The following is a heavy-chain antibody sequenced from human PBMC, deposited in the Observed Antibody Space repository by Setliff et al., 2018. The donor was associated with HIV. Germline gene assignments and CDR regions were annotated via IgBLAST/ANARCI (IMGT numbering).Heavy chain of an antibody. V-gene: IGHV4-59*11. CDR3: ARVLLYCSNGECSGGYFDY. Sequence: SETLSLTCTVSGGSISSHYWSWIRQPPGKGLEWIGYVYNSVTTNYNPSLKSRVSISADTSKHQFSLKLSSLTAADTAVYYCARVLLYCSNGECSGGYFDYWGQGTLVTVSS. CDR1: GGSISSHY. D-gene: IGHD2-8*01. J-gene: IGHJ4*02. CDR2: VYNSVTT.